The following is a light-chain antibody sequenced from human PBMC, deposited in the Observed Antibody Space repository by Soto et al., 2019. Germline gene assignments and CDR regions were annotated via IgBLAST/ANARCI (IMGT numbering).Light chain of an antibody. Sequence: QSALTQPASVSGSPGQSITISCTGTSSDGGGYNYVSWYQQHPGKAPKLMIYEVSNRPSGVSNRFSGSKSGNTASLTISGLHAEDEADYYCSSYTSSSTLVVFGGGTTLTVL. CDR3: SSYTSSSTLVV. CDR2: EVS. J-gene: IGLJ2*01. CDR1: SSDGGGYNY. V-gene: IGLV2-14*01.